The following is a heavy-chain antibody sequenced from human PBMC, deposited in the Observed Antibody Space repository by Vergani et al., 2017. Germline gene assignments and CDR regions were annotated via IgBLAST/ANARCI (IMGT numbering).Heavy chain of an antibody. D-gene: IGHD2-2*01. V-gene: IGHV1-46*01. J-gene: IGHJ5*02. CDR2: INPSGGHT. Sequence: QVQVVQSGAEVKKSGASVKVSCKTSGYTFSNYYMHWVRQAPGQGLEWMGIINPSGGHTNYAQKFQGRVTMTRDTSKNQFSLKLSSVTAADTAVYYCARGVYCSSTSCYLTTGSRWFDPWGQGTLVTVSS. CDR3: ARGVYCSSTSCYLTTGSRWFDP. CDR1: GYTFSNYY.